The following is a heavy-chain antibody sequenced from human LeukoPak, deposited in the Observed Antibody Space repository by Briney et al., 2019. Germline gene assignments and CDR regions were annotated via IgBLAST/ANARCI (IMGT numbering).Heavy chain of an antibody. J-gene: IGHJ4*02. Sequence: GASVKVSCKASGYTFTSYGINWVRQATGQGLEWMGWMNPNSGNTGYAQKFQGRVTMTRNTSISTAYMELSSLRSEDTAVYYCARAPRRYFDWLPRLVTHSRTLYYFDYWGQGTLVTVSS. D-gene: IGHD3-9*01. CDR1: GYTFTSYG. CDR2: MNPNSGNT. V-gene: IGHV1-8*02. CDR3: ARAPRRYFDWLPRLVTHSRTLYYFDY.